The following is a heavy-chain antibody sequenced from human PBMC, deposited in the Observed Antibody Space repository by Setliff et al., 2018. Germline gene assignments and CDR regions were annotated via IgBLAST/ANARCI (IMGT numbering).Heavy chain of an antibody. V-gene: IGHV4-38-2*01. CDR1: GYSISSGYY. D-gene: IGHD3-3*01. Sequence: PSETLSLTCAVSGYSISSGYYWGWIRQPPGKGLEWIGYIYYSGSTYYNPSLKSRVTISVDTSKNQFSLNLSSVTAADTAVYYCARAFTYYNFWSGYGYGMDVWGQGTTVTVSS. CDR3: ARAFTYYNFWSGYGYGMDV. J-gene: IGHJ6*02. CDR2: IYYSGST.